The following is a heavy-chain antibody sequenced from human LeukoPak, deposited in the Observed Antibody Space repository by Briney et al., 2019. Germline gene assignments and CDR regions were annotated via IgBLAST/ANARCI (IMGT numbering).Heavy chain of an antibody. D-gene: IGHD5-12*01. CDR3: ARLDIVATLALDY. CDR1: GYSFTSYW. Sequence: GEPLKISCKASGYSFTSYWIAWVRRMPGKGLEWMGIVYPGDSDTRYSPSFQGQVTISADKSISTAYLQWSSLKASDTAMYYGARLDIVATLALDYWGQGALVTVSS. J-gene: IGHJ4*02. CDR2: VYPGDSDT. V-gene: IGHV5-51*01.